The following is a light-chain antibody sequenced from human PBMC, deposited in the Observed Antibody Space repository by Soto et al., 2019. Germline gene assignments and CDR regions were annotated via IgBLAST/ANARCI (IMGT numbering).Light chain of an antibody. J-gene: IGKJ1*01. CDR2: STS. CDR1: QSLSVSY. V-gene: IGKV3-20*01. Sequence: EIVLTQSPGTLSLSPGDRATLSCRASQSLSVSYIAWYQQKPGQAPRLLIYSTSTRAAGIPDRFTGRGSGTHFTLAISSLEPEDFAVYYCHQFGDSPQTFGQGTTVEV. CDR3: HQFGDSPQT.